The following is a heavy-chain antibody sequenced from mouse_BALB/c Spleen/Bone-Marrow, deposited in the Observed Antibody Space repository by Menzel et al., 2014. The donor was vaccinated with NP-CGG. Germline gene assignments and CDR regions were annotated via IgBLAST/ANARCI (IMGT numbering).Heavy chain of an antibody. D-gene: IGHD2-4*01. CDR2: IDPANGNT. Sequence: EVQLVESGAELVKPGASVKLSCTASGFNIXDTYMHWVKQRPEQGLEWIGRIDPANGNTKYDPKFQGKATITADTSSNTAYLQLSSLTSEDTAVYYCARLITTDYWGQGTTLTVSS. CDR1: GFNIXDTY. J-gene: IGHJ2*01. CDR3: ARLITTDY. V-gene: IGHV14-3*02.